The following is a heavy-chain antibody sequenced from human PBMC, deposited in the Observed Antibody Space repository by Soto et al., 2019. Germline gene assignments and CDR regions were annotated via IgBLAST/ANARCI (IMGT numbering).Heavy chain of an antibody. CDR1: GCTFSSYA. CDR3: ARRVYYDILTGYYKNYYYYGMDV. D-gene: IGHD3-9*01. Sequence: GASVKVSCKASGCTFSSYAISWVRQAPGQGLEWMGGIIPIFGTANYAQKFQGRVTITADESTSTAYMELSSLRSEDTAVYYCARRVYYDILTGYYKNYYYYGMDVWGQGTTVTVSS. V-gene: IGHV1-69*13. J-gene: IGHJ6*02. CDR2: IIPIFGTA.